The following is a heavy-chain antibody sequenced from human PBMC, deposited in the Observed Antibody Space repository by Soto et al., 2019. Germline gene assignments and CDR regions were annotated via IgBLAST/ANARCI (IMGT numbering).Heavy chain of an antibody. V-gene: IGHV3-33*01. CDR2: IWYDGSNK. CDR1: GFTFSSYG. D-gene: IGHD3-10*01. Sequence: QVQLVESGGGVVQPGRSLRLSCAASGFTFSSYGMHWVRQAPGKGLEWVAVIWYDGSNKYYADSVKGRFTISRDNSKNPLYLQMNSLRAEDKAVYYCARDWTLLWFGELTEIDLWGQGTLVTVSS. J-gene: IGHJ5*02. CDR3: ARDWTLLWFGELTEIDL.